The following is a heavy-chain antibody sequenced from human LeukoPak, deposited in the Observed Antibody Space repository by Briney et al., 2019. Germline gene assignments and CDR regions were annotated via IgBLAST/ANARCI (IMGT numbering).Heavy chain of an antibody. Sequence: SETLSLTCAVSGYSISSGYYWGWIRQPPGKGLEWIGSIYHSGSTYYNPSLKSRVTISVDTSKNQFSLKLSSVTAADTAVYYCARQRDYVWGSYRLKVDYWGQGTLVTVSS. CDR3: ARQRDYVWGSYRLKVDY. V-gene: IGHV4-38-2*01. D-gene: IGHD3-16*02. J-gene: IGHJ4*02. CDR1: GYSISSGYY. CDR2: IYHSGST.